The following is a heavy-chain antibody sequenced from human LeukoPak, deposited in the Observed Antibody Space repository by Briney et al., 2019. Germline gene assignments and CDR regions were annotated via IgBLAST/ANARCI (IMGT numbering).Heavy chain of an antibody. CDR2: FDPEDGET. J-gene: IGHJ3*02. CDR3: ATVMGI. V-gene: IGHV1-24*01. CDR1: GYTPTELS. D-gene: IGHD2-8*01. Sequence: GASVKGSCKVSGYTPTELSMHWVRQAPGKGLEWMGGFDPEDGETIYAQKFQGRVTMTADTSTDTPYMELSSLRSEGTAVYYCATVMGIWGQGTMVTVSS.